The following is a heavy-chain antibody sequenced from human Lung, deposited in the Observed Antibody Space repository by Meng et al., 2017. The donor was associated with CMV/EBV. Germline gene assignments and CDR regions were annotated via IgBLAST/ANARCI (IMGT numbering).Heavy chain of an antibody. V-gene: IGHV3-9*01. CDR3: AKDVVGAATTYYFDY. Sequence: GGSLRLXCTASGFIFHDYTMHWVRQVPGKGLEWVSGINWNSGNIFYADSVKGRFTISRDNAKNSLYLQMNSLRAEDTALYYCAKDVVGAATTYYFDYWGQGKXVNGAS. J-gene: IGHJ4*02. D-gene: IGHD4-11*01. CDR2: INWNSGNI. CDR1: GFIFHDYT.